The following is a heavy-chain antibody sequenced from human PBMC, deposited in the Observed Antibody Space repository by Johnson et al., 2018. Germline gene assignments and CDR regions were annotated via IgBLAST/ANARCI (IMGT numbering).Heavy chain of an antibody. Sequence: QVQLVQSGAEVKKPGSSVKVSCKASGGTFSSYAISWVRQAPGQGLEWMGGIIPIFGTANYAQKFQGRVTITADESTSTAYMELSSLRSEETAVYYWSDTYCGGDCYSLYYDYYMDVWGKGTTVTVSS. V-gene: IGHV1-69*12. CDR2: IIPIFGTA. CDR3: SDTYCGGDCYSLYYDYYMDV. D-gene: IGHD2-21*02. CDR1: GGTFSSYA. J-gene: IGHJ6*03.